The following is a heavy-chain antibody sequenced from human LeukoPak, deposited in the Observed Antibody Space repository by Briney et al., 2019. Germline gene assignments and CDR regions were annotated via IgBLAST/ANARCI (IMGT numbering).Heavy chain of an antibody. CDR1: GFTFSSSG. CDR3: AKSMWDIAAANLYYFDY. V-gene: IGHV3-30*02. CDR2: IRYDASNK. J-gene: IGHJ4*02. Sequence: PGGSLRLSCAASGFTFSSSGMHWVRQAPGRGLEWVSFIRYDASNKYYADSVKGRFTISRDNSKNTVYLLMNSLTAEDTAVYYCAKSMWDIAAANLYYFDYWGQGTLVTVSS. D-gene: IGHD6-13*01.